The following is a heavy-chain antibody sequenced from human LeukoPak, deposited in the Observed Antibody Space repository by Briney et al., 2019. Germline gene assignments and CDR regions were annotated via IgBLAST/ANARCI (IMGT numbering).Heavy chain of an antibody. V-gene: IGHV4-38-2*02. D-gene: IGHD3-10*01. CDR1: GYSISSGYY. Sequence: PSETLSLTCAVSGYSISSGYYWGWIRQPPGKGLEWIGSIYHSGSTYYNPSLKSRVTISVDTSKNQFSLKLSSVTAADTAVYYCAREDYYGSGRGYFDYWGQGTLATVSS. CDR2: IYHSGST. J-gene: IGHJ4*02. CDR3: AREDYYGSGRGYFDY.